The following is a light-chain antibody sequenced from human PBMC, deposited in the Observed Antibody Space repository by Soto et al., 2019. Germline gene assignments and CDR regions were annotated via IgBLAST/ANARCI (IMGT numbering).Light chain of an antibody. CDR3: QQYNSYPWT. CDR1: QNINTW. V-gene: IGKV1-5*01. J-gene: IGKJ1*01. Sequence: DIQMTQSPSTLSASVGDRVTITCRASQNINTWLAWFQQKPGKAPKLLIYDASSLESGVPSRFSGSGSWTEFTLPISSLEPDDFATYYCQQYNSYPWTFGQGTKVDIK. CDR2: DAS.